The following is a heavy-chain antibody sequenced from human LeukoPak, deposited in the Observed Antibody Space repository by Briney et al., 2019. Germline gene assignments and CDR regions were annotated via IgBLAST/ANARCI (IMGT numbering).Heavy chain of an antibody. J-gene: IGHJ5*02. Sequence: GGSLRLSCAASGFTFSRYSMHWVRQAPGKGLEWVSSITSSSSYVYHADSLKGRFTISRDNAKNSLYLQMDSLRADDTAMYYCARGGDGYTPWGQGTLVTVSS. CDR3: ARGGDGYTP. V-gene: IGHV3-21*01. CDR2: ITSSSSYV. D-gene: IGHD5-24*01. CDR1: GFTFSRYS.